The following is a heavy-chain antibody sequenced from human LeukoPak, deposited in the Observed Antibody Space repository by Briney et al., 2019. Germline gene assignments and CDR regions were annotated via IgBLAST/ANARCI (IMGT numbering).Heavy chain of an antibody. CDR3: SRHGSKIDN. J-gene: IGHJ4*02. D-gene: IGHD5-24*01. V-gene: IGHV3-11*01. CDR1: GFTLSNYY. CDR2: ISSSGDTI. Sequence: GGSLRLSCAASGFTLSNYYMTGNRQAPGKGQEWLLCISSSGDTIYYADSVKGRFTVSRDIAGNALDPKVNSLRADGSARHDCSRHGSKIDNWGQETQVTVSP.